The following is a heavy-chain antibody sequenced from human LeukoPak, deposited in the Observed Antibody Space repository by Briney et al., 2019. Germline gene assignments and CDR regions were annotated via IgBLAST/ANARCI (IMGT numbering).Heavy chain of an antibody. J-gene: IGHJ3*02. CDR2: INHSGST. V-gene: IGHV4-34*01. CDR1: GGSFSGYY. CDR3: ARKEGGWYGNGAFDI. D-gene: IGHD6-19*01. Sequence: SETLSLTCAVYGGSFSGYYWSWIRQPPGKGLEWIGEINHSGSTNYNPSLKSRVTISVDTSKNRFSLKLSSVTAADTAVYYCARKEGGWYGNGAFDIWGQGTMVTVSS.